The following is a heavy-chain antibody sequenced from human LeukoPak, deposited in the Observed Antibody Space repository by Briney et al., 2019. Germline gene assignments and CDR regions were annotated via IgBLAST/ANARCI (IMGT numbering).Heavy chain of an antibody. CDR1: GFTVSSKY. CDR3: ARHYGDYEGLDY. Sequence: GGSLRLSCAASGFTVSSKYMSWVRQAPGKGMEWVSVIYSGGSTYYADSVKGRFTISRDNSKNTLYLQMNSLRAEDTAVYYCARHYGDYEGLDYWGQGTLVTVSS. CDR2: IYSGGST. J-gene: IGHJ4*02. V-gene: IGHV3-53*01. D-gene: IGHD4-17*01.